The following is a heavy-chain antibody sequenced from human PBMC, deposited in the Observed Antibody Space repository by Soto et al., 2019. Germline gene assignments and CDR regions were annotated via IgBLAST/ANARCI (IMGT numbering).Heavy chain of an antibody. CDR1: GFTFINYA. V-gene: IGHV3-30-3*01. J-gene: IGHJ4*02. D-gene: IGHD4-17*01. CDR2: ISYDGSNK. Sequence: GGSLRLSCAASGFTFINYAMHWVRQAPGKGLEWVAVISYDGSNKYYADPVKGRFTIPRDNSKNTMYLQMNNLSAEDTAVYHCARDQVKGTMTILWGQGTLVTVSS. CDR3: ARDQVKGTMTIL.